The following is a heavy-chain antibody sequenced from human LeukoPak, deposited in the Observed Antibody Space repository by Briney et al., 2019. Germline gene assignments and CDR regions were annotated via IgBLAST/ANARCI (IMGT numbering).Heavy chain of an antibody. CDR3: ARDVPLRYYYGMDV. J-gene: IGHJ6*02. V-gene: IGHV3-74*01. D-gene: IGHD2-2*01. CDR1: GFTFSSYW. CDR2: INSDGSST. Sequence: QPGGSLGLSCAASGFTFSSYWMHWVRQAPGKGVVWVSRINSDGSSTSYADSVKGRFTISRDNAKNTLYLQMNSLRAEDTAVYYCARDVPLRYYYGMDVWGQRTTVTVSS.